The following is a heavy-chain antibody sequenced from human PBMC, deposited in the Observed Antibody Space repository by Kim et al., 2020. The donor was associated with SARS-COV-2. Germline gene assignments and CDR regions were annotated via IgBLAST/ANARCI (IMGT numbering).Heavy chain of an antibody. Sequence: SETLSLTCAVYGGSFSGYYWSWIRQPPGKGLEWIGEINHSGSTNYNPSLKSRVTISVDTSKNQFSLKLSSVTAADTAVYYCARGGVSSGYYLDYWGQGTLVTVSS. CDR1: GGSFSGYY. V-gene: IGHV4-34*01. CDR2: INHSGST. J-gene: IGHJ4*02. D-gene: IGHD3-22*01. CDR3: ARGGVSSGYYLDY.